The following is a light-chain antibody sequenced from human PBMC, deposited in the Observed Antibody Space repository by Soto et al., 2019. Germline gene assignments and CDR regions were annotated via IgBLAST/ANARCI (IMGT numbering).Light chain of an antibody. CDR3: QQGGSFHIT. CDR2: GAS. V-gene: IGKV1-12*01. CDR1: QDIGSW. Sequence: DIQMTQSPSSVSAYVGDRVTITCRASQDIGSWLAWYQQKPGKAPDLLIYGASSLQSGVPSRFYGSGSGTDFTLPISSLQPEDFATYYCQQGGSFHITFGQGTRLEIK. J-gene: IGKJ5*01.